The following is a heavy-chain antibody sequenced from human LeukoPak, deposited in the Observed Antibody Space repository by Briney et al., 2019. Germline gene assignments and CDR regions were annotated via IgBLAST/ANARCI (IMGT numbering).Heavy chain of an antibody. J-gene: IGHJ2*01. CDR1: GGSISSGGYY. V-gene: IGHV4-31*03. D-gene: IGHD2-21*02. CDR3: ARAVVVTAIPGWYFDL. Sequence: PSQTLSLTCTVSGGSISSGGYYWSWIRQHPGKGLEWIGYIYYSGSTYYNPSLKSRVTISVDMSKNQFSLKLSSVTAADTAVYYCARAVVVTAIPGWYFDLWGRGTLVTVSS. CDR2: IYYSGST.